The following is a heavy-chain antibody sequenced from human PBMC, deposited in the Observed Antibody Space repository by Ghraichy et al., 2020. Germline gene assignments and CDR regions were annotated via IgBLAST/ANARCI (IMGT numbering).Heavy chain of an antibody. CDR3: ARDGAAAAGTGTYYYYYGMDV. CDR2: IWYDGSNK. CDR1: GFTFSSYG. J-gene: IGHJ6*02. D-gene: IGHD6-13*01. V-gene: IGHV3-33*01. Sequence: LSLTCAASGFTFSSYGMHWVRQAPGKGLEWVAVIWYDGSNKYYADSVKGRFTISRDNSKNTLYLQMNSLRAEDTAVYYCARDGAAAAGTGTYYYYYGMDVWGRGTTVTVSS.